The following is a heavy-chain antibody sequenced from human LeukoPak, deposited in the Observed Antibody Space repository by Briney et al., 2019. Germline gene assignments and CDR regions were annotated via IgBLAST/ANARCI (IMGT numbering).Heavy chain of an antibody. CDR1: RGTFSSYA. CDR3: ARDGLRAAAGRAFDI. CDR2: IIPIFGTA. V-gene: IGHV1-69*13. Sequence: ASVKVSCKASRGTFSSYAISWVRQAPGQGLEWMGGIIPIFGTANYAQKFQGRVTITADESTSTAYMELSSLRSEDTAVYYCARDGLRAAAGRAFDIWGQGTMVTVSS. D-gene: IGHD6-13*01. J-gene: IGHJ3*02.